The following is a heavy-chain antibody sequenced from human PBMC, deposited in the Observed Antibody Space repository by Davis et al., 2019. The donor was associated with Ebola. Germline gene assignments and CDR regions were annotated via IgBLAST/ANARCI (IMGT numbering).Heavy chain of an antibody. CDR2: INHSGST. Sequence: MPSETLSLTCAVSGGSISSGGYSWSWIRQPPGKGLEWIGYINHSGSTNYNPSLKSRVTISVDTSKNQFSLKLSSVTAADTAVYYCARRHARIAVRAAGMDVWGKGTTVTVSS. CDR3: ARRHARIAVRAAGMDV. CDR1: GGSISSGGYS. J-gene: IGHJ6*04. D-gene: IGHD6-19*01. V-gene: IGHV4-30-2*01.